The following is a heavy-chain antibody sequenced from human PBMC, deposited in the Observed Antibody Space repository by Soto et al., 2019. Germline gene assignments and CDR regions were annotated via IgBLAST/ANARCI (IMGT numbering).Heavy chain of an antibody. CDR1: GYTFTSYG. J-gene: IGHJ6*03. V-gene: IGHV1-18*01. CDR3: ARDGLGDYYGSGTYYMDV. D-gene: IGHD3-10*01. Sequence: ASVKVSCKASGYTFTSYGISWVRQAPGQGLEWMGWISAYNGNTNYAQKLQGRVTMTTDTSTSTAYMELRSLRSDDTAVYYCARDGLGDYYGSGTYYMDVWGKGTTVTVSS. CDR2: ISAYNGNT.